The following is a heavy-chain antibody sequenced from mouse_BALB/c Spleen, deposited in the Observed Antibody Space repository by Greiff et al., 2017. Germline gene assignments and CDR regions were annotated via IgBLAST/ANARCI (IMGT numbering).Heavy chain of an antibody. D-gene: IGHD2-10*01. CDR1: GYSITSDYA. J-gene: IGHJ1*01. CDR2: ISYSGST. V-gene: IGHV3-2*02. Sequence: EVQLQESGPGLVKPSQSLSLTCTVTGYSITSDYAWNWIRQFPGNKLEWMGYISYSGSTSYNPSLKSRISITRDTSKNQFFLQLNSVTTEDTATYYCASSPYNWYFDVWGALRTVSVSS. CDR3: ASSPYNWYFDV.